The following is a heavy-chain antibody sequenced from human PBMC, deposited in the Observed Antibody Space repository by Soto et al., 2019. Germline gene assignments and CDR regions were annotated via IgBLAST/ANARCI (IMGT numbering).Heavy chain of an antibody. D-gene: IGHD7-27*01. CDR2: ISSSSSTI. J-gene: IGHJ4*02. Sequence: GGSLRLSCAASGFTFSSYSMNWVRQAPGKGLEWVSYISSSSSTIYYAGSVKGRFTISRDNAKNSLYLQMNSLRAEDTAVYYCARANWGFGLDWGQGTLVTVSS. CDR3: ARANWGFGLD. CDR1: GFTFSSYS. V-gene: IGHV3-48*04.